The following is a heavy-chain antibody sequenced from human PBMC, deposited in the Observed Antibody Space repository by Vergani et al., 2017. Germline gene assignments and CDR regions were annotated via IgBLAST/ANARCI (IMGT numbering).Heavy chain of an antibody. D-gene: IGHD1-26*01. CDR2: LTGGGGST. Sequence: ELQLLESGGSLKQPGGSVRLSCAASGFTFSTYAMHWVRQAPGKGLEWVSALTGGGGSTYYADSFKGRFIISRDNSRDTLYLQMNSLRPEDTATYYCVKDAGSYYNFFDSWWQRGMVTVSS. CDR3: VKDAGSYYNFFDS. V-gene: IGHV3-23*01. CDR1: GFTFSTYA. J-gene: IGHJ4*02.